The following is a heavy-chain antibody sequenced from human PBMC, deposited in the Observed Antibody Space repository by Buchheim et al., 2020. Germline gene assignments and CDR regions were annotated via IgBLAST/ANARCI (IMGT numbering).Heavy chain of an antibody. V-gene: IGHV3-74*01. D-gene: IGHD6-6*01. Sequence: EVQLEESGGGLVQPGGSLRLSCAASGFTFTNWWMHWVRQAPGKGLVWVSRINPVGTSTTYADSVKGRFTISRDNAKNTLYLQMNSLRAEDTAVYYCARDWTSIAARPDYWGQGTL. J-gene: IGHJ4*02. CDR3: ARDWTSIAARPDY. CDR1: GFTFTNWW. CDR2: INPVGTST.